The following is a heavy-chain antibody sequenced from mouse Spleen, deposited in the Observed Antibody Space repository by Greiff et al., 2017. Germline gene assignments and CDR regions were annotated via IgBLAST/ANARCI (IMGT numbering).Heavy chain of an antibody. Sequence: VMLVESGGGLVKLGGSLKLSCAASGFTFSSYAMSWVRQTSEKRLEWVATISSGGGNTYYPDSVKGRFTISRDNAKNTLYLQMSSLKSEDTAMYYCARRAYGYFDVWGAGTTVTVSS. CDR2: ISSGGGNT. CDR1: GFTFSSYA. CDR3: ARRAYGYFDV. V-gene: IGHV5-9*01. J-gene: IGHJ1*01.